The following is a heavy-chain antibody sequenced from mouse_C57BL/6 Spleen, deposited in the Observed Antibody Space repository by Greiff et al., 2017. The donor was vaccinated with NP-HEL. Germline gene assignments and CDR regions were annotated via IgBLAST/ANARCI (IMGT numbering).Heavy chain of an antibody. J-gene: IGHJ4*01. CDR3: SRSGNFYAMDY. V-gene: IGHV1-4*01. D-gene: IGHD2-1*01. Sequence: QVQLQQSGADLARPGASVKMSCKASGYTFTSYTMHWVKQRPGQGLEWIGYINPSSGYTKYNQKFKDKATLTADKSSSTAYMQLSSLTSEDSAVYDCSRSGNFYAMDYWGQGTSVTVSS. CDR1: GYTFTSYT. CDR2: INPSSGYT.